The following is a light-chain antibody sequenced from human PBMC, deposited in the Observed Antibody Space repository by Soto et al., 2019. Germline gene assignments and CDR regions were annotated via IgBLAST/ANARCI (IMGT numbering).Light chain of an antibody. CDR1: SSDVGAYDS. CDR2: EVN. CDR3: TSYTGSNNFV. J-gene: IGLJ2*01. Sequence: QSALTQPPSASGSPGQSVTISCTGTSSDVGAYDSVSWYQQHPDKAPKLLIYEVNKRPSGVPDRLSGSKSGNAASLTVSGLQAEDEADYFCTSYTGSNNFVFGGGTKVTDL. V-gene: IGLV2-8*01.